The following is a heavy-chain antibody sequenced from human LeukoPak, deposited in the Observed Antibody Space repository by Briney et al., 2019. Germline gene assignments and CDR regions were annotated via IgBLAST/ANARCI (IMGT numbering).Heavy chain of an antibody. CDR2: INSDGSSI. V-gene: IGHV3-74*01. D-gene: IGHD6-19*01. J-gene: IGHJ4*02. CDR1: GFTFSSYW. Sequence: PGGSLRLSCAASGFTFSSYWMHWVRQAPGKGLVWVSRINSDGSSITYADSVKGRFTISRDNSKNTLYLQMNSLRAEDTAVYYCAKRGSGWPFDYWGQGTLVTVSS. CDR3: AKRGSGWPFDY.